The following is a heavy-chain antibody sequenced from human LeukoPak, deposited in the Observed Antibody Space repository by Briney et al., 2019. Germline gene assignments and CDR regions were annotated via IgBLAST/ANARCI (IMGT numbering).Heavy chain of an antibody. J-gene: IGHJ3*02. CDR2: ISGSGGST. V-gene: IGHV3-23*01. CDR1: GFTFSSYA. D-gene: IGHD2-15*01. Sequence: GGSLRLSCAASGFTFSSYAMSWVRQAPGKGLEWVSAISGSGGSTYYADSVKGRFTISRDNSKNTLYLQMNSLRAEDTAVYYCAKDWYCSGGSYYSAAAFDIWGQGTMVTVSS. CDR3: AKDWYCSGGSYYSAAAFDI.